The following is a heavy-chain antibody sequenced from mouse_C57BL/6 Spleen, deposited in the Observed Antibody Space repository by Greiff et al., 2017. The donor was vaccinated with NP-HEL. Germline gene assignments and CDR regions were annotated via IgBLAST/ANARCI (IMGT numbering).Heavy chain of an antibody. Sequence: EVHLVESGGGLVKPGGSLKLSCAASGFTFSDYGMHWVRQAPEKGLEWVAYISSGSSTIYYADTVKGRFTISRDNAKNTLFLHMTSLRSEDTAMYYCARPEGGYYDAMDYWGQGTSVTVSS. CDR3: ARPEGGYYDAMDY. D-gene: IGHD2-2*01. CDR1: GFTFSDYG. J-gene: IGHJ4*01. CDR2: ISSGSSTI. V-gene: IGHV5-17*01.